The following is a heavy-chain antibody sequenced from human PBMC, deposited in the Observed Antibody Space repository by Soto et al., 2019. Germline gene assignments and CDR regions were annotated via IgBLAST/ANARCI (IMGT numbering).Heavy chain of an antibody. CDR1: GGTFSSYA. V-gene: IGHV1-69*13. Sequence: SVKVSCKASGGTFSSYAISWVRQAPGQGLEWMGGIIPIFGTANYAQKFQGRVTITADESTSTAYMELSSLRSEDTAVYYCARDRDGYYDSSDAFDIWGQGTMVTVSS. J-gene: IGHJ3*02. CDR2: IIPIFGTA. CDR3: ARDRDGYYDSSDAFDI. D-gene: IGHD3-22*01.